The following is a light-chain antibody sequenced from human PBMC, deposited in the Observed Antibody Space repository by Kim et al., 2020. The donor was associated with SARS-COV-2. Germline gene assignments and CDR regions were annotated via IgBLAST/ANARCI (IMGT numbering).Light chain of an antibody. CDR3: QEYASHSPT. Sequence: ASIGDSVSLTCRASQSISAWLAWYQQKPGKAPKLLIYDASSLESGVPSRFSGRGSGTEFTLTITSLQPDDFATYYCQEYASHSPTFGQGTKVDIK. CDR1: QSISAW. CDR2: DAS. J-gene: IGKJ1*01. V-gene: IGKV1-5*01.